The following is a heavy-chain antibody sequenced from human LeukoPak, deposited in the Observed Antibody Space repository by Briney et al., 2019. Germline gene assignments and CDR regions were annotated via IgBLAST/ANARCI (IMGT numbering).Heavy chain of an antibody. CDR3: ARNYDQVSNDAFDI. CDR1: GYTFTSYG. V-gene: IGHV1-18*01. J-gene: IGHJ3*02. D-gene: IGHD3-22*01. Sequence: GASVKVSCKASGYTFTSYGISWVRQAPGQGLGWMGWSSAYNGNTNYAQKLQGRVTMTTDTSTSTAYMELRSLRSDDTAVYYCARNYDQVSNDAFDIWGQGTMVTVSS. CDR2: SSAYNGNT.